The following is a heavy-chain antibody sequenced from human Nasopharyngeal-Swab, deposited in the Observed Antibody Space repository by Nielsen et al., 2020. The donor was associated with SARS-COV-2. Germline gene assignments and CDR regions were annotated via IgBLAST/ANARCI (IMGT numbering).Heavy chain of an antibody. V-gene: IGHV4-39*02. J-gene: IGHJ4*02. D-gene: IGHD3-3*01. Sequence: SETLSLTCTVSGGSITSSRHRWGWIRQPPGKGLQWIGQILVNRYTEYHPSVRGRVTVYADTSKNHFSLRLTSVTAADTSIYYCARLDPFGSEDNWGQGTLVTVSS. CDR1: GGSITSSRHR. CDR2: ILVNRYT. CDR3: ARLDPFGSEDN.